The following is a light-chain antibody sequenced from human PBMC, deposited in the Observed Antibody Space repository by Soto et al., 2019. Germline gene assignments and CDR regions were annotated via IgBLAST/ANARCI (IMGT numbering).Light chain of an antibody. J-gene: IGLJ3*02. CDR3: YSYAGTSTWV. Sequence: QSVLSQPASVSESPGQSITISCTGTNNDVGNYKLVSWFQHHLGKAPKLIIYEGTKRPSGVSNRFSASRSGNTASLTISGLQAEDEADYYCYSYAGTSTWVFGGGTKVTVL. CDR2: EGT. CDR1: NNDVGNYKL. V-gene: IGLV2-23*01.